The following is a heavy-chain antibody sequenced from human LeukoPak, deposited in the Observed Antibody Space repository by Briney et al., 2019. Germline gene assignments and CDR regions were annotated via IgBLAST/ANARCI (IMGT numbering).Heavy chain of an antibody. D-gene: IGHD3-22*01. CDR3: ARGYHSSGYYYDHFDY. CDR2: IYYSGST. Sequence: PSETLSLTCTVSGGSISSGGYYWSWIRQHPGKGLEWIGYIYYSGSTYYNPSLKSRVTISVDTSKNQFSLKLSSVTAADTAVYYCARGYHSSGYYYDHFDYWGQGTLVTVSS. J-gene: IGHJ4*02. V-gene: IGHV4-31*03. CDR1: GGSISSGGYY.